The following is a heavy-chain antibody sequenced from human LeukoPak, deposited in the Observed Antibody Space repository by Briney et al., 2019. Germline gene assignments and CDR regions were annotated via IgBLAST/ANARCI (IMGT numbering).Heavy chain of an antibody. CDR3: ARDQGRA. CDR2: ITGNSHYI. CDR1: GLDLSTYT. J-gene: IGHJ5*02. V-gene: IGHV3-21*01. Sequence: PGGSLRLSCGASGLDLSTYTMNWVRQAPGKELEWVSSITGNSHYIYYADSVKGRFNISRDNAQNSLFLQMNSLRAEDTAVYYRARDQGRAWGQGILVTVSS.